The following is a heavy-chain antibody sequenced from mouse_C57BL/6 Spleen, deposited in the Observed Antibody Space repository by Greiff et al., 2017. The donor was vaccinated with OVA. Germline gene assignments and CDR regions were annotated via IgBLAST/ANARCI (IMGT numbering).Heavy chain of an antibody. Sequence: QVQLQQPGTDLVKPGASVKLSCKASGYTFTSYWMHWVKQRPGQGLEWIGNINPSNGGTNYNEKFKSKATLTVDKSSSTAYMQLSNLTSEDSTVDYCAGSKDWDGFAYGGQGTLVTVSA. J-gene: IGHJ3*01. V-gene: IGHV1-53*01. D-gene: IGHD4-1*01. CDR3: AGSKDWDGFAY. CDR1: GYTFTSYW. CDR2: INPSNGGT.